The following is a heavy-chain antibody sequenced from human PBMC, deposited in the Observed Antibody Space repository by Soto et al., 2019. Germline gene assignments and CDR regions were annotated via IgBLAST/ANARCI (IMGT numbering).Heavy chain of an antibody. Sequence: PSETLSLTCTVSGGSISSGGYYWSWIRQPSGKGLEWIGYIYYSGSTYYNPSLKSRVTISVDTSKNQFSLKLSSVTAADTAVYYCARGWTTVTTFGYWGQGTLVTVSS. J-gene: IGHJ4*02. CDR2: IYYSGST. CDR3: ARGWTTVTTFGY. V-gene: IGHV4-30-4*08. CDR1: GGSISSGGYY. D-gene: IGHD4-17*01.